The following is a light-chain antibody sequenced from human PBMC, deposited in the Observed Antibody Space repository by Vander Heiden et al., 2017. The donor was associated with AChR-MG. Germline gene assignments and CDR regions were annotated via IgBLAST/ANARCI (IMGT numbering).Light chain of an antibody. V-gene: IGLV3-21*04. Sequence: SYVLTQPPSVSVAPGKTARVTCGGNNIGSKSVHWYQQKQGQEPVLVIYYDSGRPSGIPERFSGSNSGNTATLTISRVEAGDEADDYCQVWDSSSDHLVFGGGTKLTVL. J-gene: IGLJ3*02. CDR2: YDS. CDR1: NIGSKS. CDR3: QVWDSSSDHLV.